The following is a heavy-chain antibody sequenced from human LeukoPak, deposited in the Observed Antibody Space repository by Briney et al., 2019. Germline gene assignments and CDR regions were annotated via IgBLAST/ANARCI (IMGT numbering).Heavy chain of an antibody. D-gene: IGHD3-22*01. J-gene: IGHJ5*02. CDR1: GFKSDDYG. CDR3: AGYYYDSSRGFDL. V-gene: IGHV3-20*04. CDR2: INWNGAWT. Sequence: AGGSLRLSCAASGFKSDDYGMSWVRQAPGKGLEWVCDINWNGAWTGYADSVKGRFTISRDNAKNSLYLQMNSLRAEDTALYYCAGYYYDSSRGFDLWGQGTLVTVSA.